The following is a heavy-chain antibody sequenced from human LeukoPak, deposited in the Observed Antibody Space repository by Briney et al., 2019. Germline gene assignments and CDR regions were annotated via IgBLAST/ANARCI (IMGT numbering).Heavy chain of an antibody. D-gene: IGHD4-17*01. V-gene: IGHV3-30*04. CDR1: GFTFSSYA. J-gene: IGHJ4*02. Sequence: GGSLRLSCAASGFTFSSYAMHWVRQAPGKGLEWVAVISYDGSNKYYADSVKGRFTISRDNSKNTLYLQMNSLRAEDTAVYYCARDLSTHYGDYLGTDYWGQGTLVTVSS. CDR3: ARDLSTHYGDYLGTDY. CDR2: ISYDGSNK.